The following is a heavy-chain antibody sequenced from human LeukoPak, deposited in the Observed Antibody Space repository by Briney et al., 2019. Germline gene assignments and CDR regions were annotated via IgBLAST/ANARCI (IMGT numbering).Heavy chain of an antibody. CDR2: IWYDGNNE. CDR1: GFTFSSYG. J-gene: IGHJ6*02. D-gene: IGHD6-13*01. V-gene: IGHV3-33*01. Sequence: GGSLRLSCAASGFTFSSYGMHWVRQAPGKGLEWVAIIWYDGNNEYYADSVKGRFTISRDNSKNTLYLQMNSLRAEDTAVYYCARDKDAGSWSKCGMDVWGQGTTVTVSS. CDR3: ARDKDAGSWSKCGMDV.